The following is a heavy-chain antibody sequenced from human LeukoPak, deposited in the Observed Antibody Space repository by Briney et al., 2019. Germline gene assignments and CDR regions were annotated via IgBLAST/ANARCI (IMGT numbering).Heavy chain of an antibody. CDR1: GFTFDDYG. J-gene: IGHJ4*02. Sequence: GGSLRLSCAASGFTFDDYGMSWVRQAPGKGLEWISGIKWNGDSTGYADSVKGRFTISRDNSKNTLYLQMNSLRAEDTAVYYCARRAGAYSHPYDYWGQGTLVTVSS. CDR2: IKWNGDST. CDR3: ARRAGAYSHPYDY. D-gene: IGHD4/OR15-4a*01. V-gene: IGHV3-20*04.